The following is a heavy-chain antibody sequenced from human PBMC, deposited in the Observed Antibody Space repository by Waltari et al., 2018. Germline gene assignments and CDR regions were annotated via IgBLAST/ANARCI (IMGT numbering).Heavy chain of an antibody. J-gene: IGHJ5*02. CDR2: INAGNGNT. CDR1: GYTFTSYA. D-gene: IGHD2-2*02. V-gene: IGHV1-3*01. CDR3: ARGRVVVVPAAIGHWFDP. Sequence: QVQLVQSGAEVKKPGASVKVSCKASGYTFTSYAMHWVRQAPGQRLEWMGWINAGNGNTKYSQKFQGRVTITRDTSASTAYMELSSLRSEDTAVYYCARGRVVVVPAAIGHWFDPWGQGTLVTVSS.